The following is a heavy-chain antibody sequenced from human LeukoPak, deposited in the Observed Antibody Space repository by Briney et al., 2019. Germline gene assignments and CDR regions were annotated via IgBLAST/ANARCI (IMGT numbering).Heavy chain of an antibody. Sequence: SVKVSCKASGGTFSSYAISWVRQAPGQGLEWMGRIIPILGIANYAQKFQGRVTITADKSTSTAYMELSSLRSEDTAVYYCALLGSSSEAYYYYGMDVWGQGTTVTVSS. CDR1: GGTFSSYA. J-gene: IGHJ6*02. CDR3: ALLGSSSEAYYYYGMDV. V-gene: IGHV1-69*04. CDR2: IIPILGIA. D-gene: IGHD6-6*01.